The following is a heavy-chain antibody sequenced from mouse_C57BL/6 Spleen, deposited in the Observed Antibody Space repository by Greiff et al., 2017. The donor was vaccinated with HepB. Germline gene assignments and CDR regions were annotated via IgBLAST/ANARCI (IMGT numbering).Heavy chain of an antibody. D-gene: IGHD1-1*01. CDR3: AMDYENYFDY. CDR1: GYAFSSYW. J-gene: IGHJ2*01. CDR2: IYPGDGDT. Sequence: QVQLQQSGAELVKPGASVKISCKASGYAFSSYWLNWVKQRPGKGLEWIGQIYPGDGDTTYNGKFKGKATLTADQSSSTAYMQLSSLTSEDSAVYFCAMDYENYFDYGGQGTTLTVAS. V-gene: IGHV1-80*01.